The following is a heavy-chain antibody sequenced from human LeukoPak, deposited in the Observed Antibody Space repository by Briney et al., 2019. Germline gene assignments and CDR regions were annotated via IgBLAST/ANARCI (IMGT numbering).Heavy chain of an antibody. J-gene: IGHJ5*02. CDR1: GYTFTSYG. D-gene: IGHD4-11*01. V-gene: IGHV1-18*01. CDR2: ISDYNGNT. CDR3: ARDLYRDSLPVSWFDP. Sequence: ASVKVSCKASGYTFTSYGISWVRQAPGQGLEWMGWISDYNGNTNYAQKLQGRVTMTTDTSTSTAYMEMRSLRSDDTAVYYCARDLYRDSLPVSWFDPWGQGTLVTVSS.